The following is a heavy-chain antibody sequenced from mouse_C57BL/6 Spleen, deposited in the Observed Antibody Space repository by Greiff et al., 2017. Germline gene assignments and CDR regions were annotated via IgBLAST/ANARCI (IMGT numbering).Heavy chain of an antibody. CDR2: IRSKSNNYAT. J-gene: IGHJ4*01. Sequence: EVQLVESGGGLVQPKGSLKLSCAASGFSFNTYAMNWVRQAPGKGLEWVARIRSKSNNYATYYADSVKDRFTISRDDSESMLYLQMNNLKTEDTAMYYCVRGYGSSYGVYYYAMDYWGQGTSVTVSS. CDR1: GFSFNTYA. CDR3: VRGYGSSYGVYYYAMDY. V-gene: IGHV10-1*01. D-gene: IGHD1-1*01.